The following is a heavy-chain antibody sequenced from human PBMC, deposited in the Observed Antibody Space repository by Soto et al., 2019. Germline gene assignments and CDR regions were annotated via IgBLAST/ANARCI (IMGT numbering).Heavy chain of an antibody. V-gene: IGHV4-4*02. D-gene: IGHD3-22*01. J-gene: IGHJ4*02. Sequence: SETRSLTCTVSGTGLYSSNWWGRVRQYQGKGLESIGEIYYTGTTNYNPSLESRVTISVDKSKNQFSLQLRSVTAADTAVYYCARVAVYSHNTGYPLDYWGQGALVTVSS. CDR3: ARVAVYSHNTGYPLDY. CDR2: IYYTGTT. CDR1: GTGLYSSNW.